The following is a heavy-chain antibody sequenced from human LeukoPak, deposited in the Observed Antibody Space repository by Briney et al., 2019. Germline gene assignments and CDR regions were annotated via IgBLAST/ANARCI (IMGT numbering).Heavy chain of an antibody. CDR3: VRTPFHTVSHWFDP. D-gene: IGHD4-17*01. CDR2: INPNSGGT. Sequence: ASVKVSCKASGYTFTGYYMHWVRQAPGQGLEWMGWINPNSGGTNYAQKFQGRVTMTRDTSISTAYMELSRLRSDDTAVYYCVRTPFHTVSHWFDPWGQGTLVTVSS. J-gene: IGHJ5*02. CDR1: GYTFTGYY. V-gene: IGHV1-2*02.